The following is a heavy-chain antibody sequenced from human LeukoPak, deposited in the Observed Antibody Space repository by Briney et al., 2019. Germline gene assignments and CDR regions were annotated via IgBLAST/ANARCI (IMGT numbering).Heavy chain of an antibody. CDR1: GGSISSGDYY. CDR3: ARRYYDILTGYYSFDY. J-gene: IGHJ4*02. Sequence: PSQTLSLTCTVSGGSISSGDYYWSWIRQPPGKVLEWIGYIYYSGSTYYNPSLKSRVTISVDTSKNQFSLKLSSVTAADTAVYYCARRYYDILTGYYSFDYWGQGALVTVSS. CDR2: IYYSGST. D-gene: IGHD3-9*01. V-gene: IGHV4-30-4*01.